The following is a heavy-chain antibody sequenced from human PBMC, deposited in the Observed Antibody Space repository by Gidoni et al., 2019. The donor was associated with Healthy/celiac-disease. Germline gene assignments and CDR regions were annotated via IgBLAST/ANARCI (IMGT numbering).Heavy chain of an antibody. D-gene: IGHD3-16*02. CDR3: AKDQSTHDYVWGSYRYDGGFDY. CDR2: ISYDGSNK. CDR1: EFTFSSYG. V-gene: IGHV3-30*18. J-gene: IGHJ4*02. Sequence: QVQLVESGGGVVQPGRSLRLTCAAAEFTFSSYGRDWELQAPGKGLEWVAVISYDGSNKYYADSVKGRFTISRDHSKNTLYLQMNSLRAEDTAVYYCAKDQSTHDYVWGSYRYDGGFDYWGQGTLVTVSS.